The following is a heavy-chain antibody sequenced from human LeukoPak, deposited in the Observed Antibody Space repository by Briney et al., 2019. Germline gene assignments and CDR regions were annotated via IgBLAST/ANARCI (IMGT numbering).Heavy chain of an antibody. CDR2: ISGSGGST. Sequence: GGSLRLSCAASGFTFSSYAMSWVRQAPGKGLEWVSAISGSGGSTYYADSVKGRFTISRDNSKNTLYLQMNSLRAEDTAVYYCAKDVRGYYDILTGSFDYWGQGTLVTVSS. CDR1: GFTFSSYA. J-gene: IGHJ4*02. CDR3: AKDVRGYYDILTGSFDY. V-gene: IGHV3-23*01. D-gene: IGHD3-9*01.